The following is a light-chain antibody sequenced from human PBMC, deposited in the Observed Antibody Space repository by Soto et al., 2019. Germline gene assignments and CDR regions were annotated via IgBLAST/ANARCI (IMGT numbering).Light chain of an antibody. J-gene: IGLJ2*01. CDR2: LNSDGSH. V-gene: IGLV4-69*01. CDR3: QTWGTGIRV. Sequence: QLVLTQSPSASASLGASVKLTCTLSSGHSSYAIAWQQQQPEKGPRYLMKLNSDGSHSKGDGIPDRFSGSSSGAERYLTISRLQSEDEADYYCQTWGTGIRVFGGETKLTVL. CDR1: SGHSSYA.